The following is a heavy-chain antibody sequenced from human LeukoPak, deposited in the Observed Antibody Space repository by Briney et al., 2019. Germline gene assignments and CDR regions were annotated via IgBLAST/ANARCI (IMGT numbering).Heavy chain of an antibody. D-gene: IGHD5-18*01. CDR2: IYYSGST. Sequence: SETLSLTCTVSGGSISSSSYYWGWIRQPPEKGLEWIGSIYYSGSTYYNPSLKSRVTISVDTSKNQFSLKLSSVTAADTAVYYCARRRWGYYYFDYWGQGTLVTVSS. J-gene: IGHJ4*02. CDR1: GGSISSSSYY. CDR3: ARRRWGYYYFDY. V-gene: IGHV4-39*01.